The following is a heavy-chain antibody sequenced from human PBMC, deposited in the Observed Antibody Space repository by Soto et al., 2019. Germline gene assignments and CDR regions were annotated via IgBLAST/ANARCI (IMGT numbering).Heavy chain of an antibody. V-gene: IGHV4-39*01. CDR3: ARTGYSSGWYADWGAFDI. CDR1: GGSISSSSYY. Sequence: ASETLSLTCTVSGGSISSSSYYWGWIRQPPGKGLEWIGSIYYSGSTYYNPSLKSRVTISVDTSKNQFSLKLSSVTAADTAVYYCARTGYSSGWYADWGAFDIWGQGTMVTVSS. J-gene: IGHJ3*02. D-gene: IGHD6-19*01. CDR2: IYYSGST.